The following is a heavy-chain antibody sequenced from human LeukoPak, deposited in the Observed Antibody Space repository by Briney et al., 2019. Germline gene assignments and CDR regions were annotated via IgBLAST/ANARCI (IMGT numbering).Heavy chain of an antibody. CDR3: AREGRYYDSSGYSEN. Sequence: SVKVSCKASGGTFSSYAISWVRQAPGQGLEWMGRTIPILGIANYAQKFQGRVTITADKSTSTAYMELSSLRSENTAVYYCAREGRYYDSSGYSENWGQGTLVTVSS. CDR1: GGTFSSYA. CDR2: TIPILGIA. J-gene: IGHJ4*02. V-gene: IGHV1-69*04. D-gene: IGHD3-22*01.